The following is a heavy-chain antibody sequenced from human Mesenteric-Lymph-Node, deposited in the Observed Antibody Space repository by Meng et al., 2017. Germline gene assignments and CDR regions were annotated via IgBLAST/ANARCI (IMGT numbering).Heavy chain of an antibody. Sequence: EVQLVASGGGLIQPGGSLRLSCAASGFTVSSNYLSWVRQAPGKGLEWVSLLYSGGSTYYAGSVKGRFTISRDNSKNTLYLQMNTLRADDTAVYYCARLPPHCSSPNCPFDYWGQGTLVTVSS. CDR3: ARLPPHCSSPNCPFDY. D-gene: IGHD2-2*01. CDR1: GFTVSSNY. CDR2: LYSGGST. V-gene: IGHV3-53*01. J-gene: IGHJ4*02.